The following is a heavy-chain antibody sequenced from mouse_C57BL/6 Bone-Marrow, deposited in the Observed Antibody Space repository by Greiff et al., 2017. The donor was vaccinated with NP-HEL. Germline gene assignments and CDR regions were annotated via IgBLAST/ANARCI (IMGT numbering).Heavy chain of an antibody. Sequence: VKLQQPGAELVMPGASVKLSCKASGYTFTSSWMHWVKQRPGQGLEWIGEIDPSDSYTNYNQKFKGKSTLTVDKSSSTAYMQLSSLTSEDSAVYYCARGDYADYWGQGTTLTVSS. J-gene: IGHJ2*01. CDR3: ARGDYADY. CDR1: GYTFTSSW. V-gene: IGHV1-69*01. CDR2: IDPSDSYT.